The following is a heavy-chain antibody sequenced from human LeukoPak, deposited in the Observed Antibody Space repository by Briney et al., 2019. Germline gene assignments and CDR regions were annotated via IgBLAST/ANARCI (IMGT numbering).Heavy chain of an antibody. Sequence: GGSLRLSCAASAFTFSNYAMSWVRQAPGKGLEWVSGISGSGGSTSYADSVKGRFTISRDNSKNTVYLQMNSLRAEDTAIYYCAKGDSSGYYSYFDYWGQGPLVTVSS. CDR3: AKGDSSGYYSYFDY. CDR2: ISGSGGST. V-gene: IGHV3-23*01. CDR1: AFTFSNYA. J-gene: IGHJ4*02. D-gene: IGHD3-22*01.